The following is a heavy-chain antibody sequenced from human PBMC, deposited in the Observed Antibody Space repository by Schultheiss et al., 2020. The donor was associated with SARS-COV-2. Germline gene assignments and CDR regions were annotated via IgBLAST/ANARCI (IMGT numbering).Heavy chain of an antibody. Sequence: SVKVSCKASGYTFTSYTISWVRQAPGQGLEWMGRIIPILGIANYAQKFQGRVTMTRDTSTSTVYMELSSLRSEDTAVYYCARAFYCSSTSCYGARTDYWGQGTLVTVSS. V-gene: IGHV1-69*02. CDR1: GYTFTSYT. CDR3: ARAFYCSSTSCYGARTDY. D-gene: IGHD2-2*01. CDR2: IIPILGIA. J-gene: IGHJ4*02.